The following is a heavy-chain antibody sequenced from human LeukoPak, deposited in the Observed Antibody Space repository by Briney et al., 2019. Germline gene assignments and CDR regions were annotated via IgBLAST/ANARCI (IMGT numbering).Heavy chain of an antibody. CDR2: ISGSGGST. J-gene: IGHJ6*03. CDR3: AKDAHNYYYYYMDV. CDR1: GFTFSSYG. V-gene: IGHV3-23*01. Sequence: GGSLRLSCAASGFTFSSYGMSWVRQAPGKGLEWVSAISGSGGSTYYADSVKGRFTISRDNSKNTLYLQMNSLRAEDTAVYYCAKDAHNYYYYYMDVWGKGTTVTISS.